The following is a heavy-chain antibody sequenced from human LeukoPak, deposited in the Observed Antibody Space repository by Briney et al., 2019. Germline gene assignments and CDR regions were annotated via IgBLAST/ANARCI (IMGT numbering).Heavy chain of an antibody. Sequence: SETLSLTCTVSSDSIGNYYWTWIRQSPGNRLEWLGYYSSTGDSEYNPSLKSRVTMSVDMSKNQFSLKLTSVTGADTAVYFCARGYHWNYGSFDPWGQGTLVTVSS. CDR1: SDSIGNYY. CDR2: YSSTGDS. CDR3: ARGYHWNYGSFDP. J-gene: IGHJ5*02. D-gene: IGHD1-7*01. V-gene: IGHV4-59*01.